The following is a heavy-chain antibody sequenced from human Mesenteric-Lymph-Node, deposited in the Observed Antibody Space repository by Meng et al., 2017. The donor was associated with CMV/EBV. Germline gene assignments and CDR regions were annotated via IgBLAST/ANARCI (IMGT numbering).Heavy chain of an antibody. CDR3: ARDLETGGPLLYPYYFYYAMDV. Sequence: ASVKVSCKASGYTFTSYGINWVRQAPGQGLEWMGWISAYNANTNYAQKFQGRVTLTTDTSTNTAYMDLTNLRSDDTAVYYCARDLETGGPLLYPYYFYYAMDVWGQGTTVTVSS. CDR1: GYTFTSYG. J-gene: IGHJ6*02. V-gene: IGHV1-18*01. D-gene: IGHD2-2*02. CDR2: ISAYNANT.